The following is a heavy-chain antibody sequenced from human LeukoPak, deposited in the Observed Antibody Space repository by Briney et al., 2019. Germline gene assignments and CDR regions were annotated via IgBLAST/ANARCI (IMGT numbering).Heavy chain of an antibody. CDR2: ISDSGDST. J-gene: IGHJ4*02. D-gene: IGHD5-24*01. V-gene: IGHV3-23*01. Sequence: GGSLRLSCAVSGFTFSSYAMSWVRQAPGRGLEWVSAISDSGDSTYYADSVKGRFTVSRNNSKNTLYLQMNSLRAEDTAVYYCAKKMTITGWLYYFDYWGQGTLVTVSS. CDR3: AKKMTITGWLYYFDY. CDR1: GFTFSSYA.